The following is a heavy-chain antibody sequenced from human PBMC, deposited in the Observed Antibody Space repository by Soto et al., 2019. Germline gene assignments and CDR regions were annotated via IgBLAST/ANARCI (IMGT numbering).Heavy chain of an antibody. CDR1: GFTFSSYG. Sequence: GSLRLSCAASGFTFSSYGMHWDRQAPGKGLEWVAVISYDGSNKYYADSVKGRFTISRDNSKNTLYLQMNSLRAEDTAVYYCAKAQYSNYVYYYGMDVWGQGTTVTVSS. CDR3: AKAQYSNYVYYYGMDV. V-gene: IGHV3-30*18. J-gene: IGHJ6*02. CDR2: ISYDGSNK. D-gene: IGHD4-4*01.